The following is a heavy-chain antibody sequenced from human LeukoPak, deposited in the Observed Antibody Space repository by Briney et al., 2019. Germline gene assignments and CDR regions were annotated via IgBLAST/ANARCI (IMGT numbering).Heavy chain of an antibody. CDR2: IKQDGSKK. CDR1: GFTFSGTW. J-gene: IGHJ4*02. CDR3: ARDTPLGCFDY. V-gene: IGHV3-7*01. D-gene: IGHD2-15*01. Sequence: GGSLRLSCAASGFTFSGTWMSWVRQAPGKGLEWVANIKQDGSKKFYVDSVKGRFTISRDNAKNSLYLEMNNLRAEDTAIYYCARDTPLGCFDYWGQGTLVTVSS.